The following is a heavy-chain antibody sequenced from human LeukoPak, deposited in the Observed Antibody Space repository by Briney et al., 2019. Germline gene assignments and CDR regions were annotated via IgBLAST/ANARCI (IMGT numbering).Heavy chain of an antibody. D-gene: IGHD3-16*02. Sequence: PGGSLRLSCAASGFTFSSYGMHWVRQAPGKGLEWVAVIWYDGSNKYYADSVKGRFTISRDNSKNTLYLQMNSLRAEDTAVYYCASGTYYDYVWGSYRYGAFDIWGQGTMVTVSS. V-gene: IGHV3-33*01. CDR1: GFTFSSYG. CDR2: IWYDGSNK. J-gene: IGHJ3*02. CDR3: ASGTYYDYVWGSYRYGAFDI.